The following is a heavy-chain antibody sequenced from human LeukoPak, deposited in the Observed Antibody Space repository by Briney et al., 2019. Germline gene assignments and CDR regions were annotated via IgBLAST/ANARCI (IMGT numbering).Heavy chain of an antibody. CDR3: AKDNYTMNDAFDI. CDR1: GFTFSSYA. D-gene: IGHD3-22*01. J-gene: IGHJ3*02. CDR2: IRYDGSNK. Sequence: GGSLRLSCAASGFTFSSYAMHWVRQAPGKGLEWVAFIRYDGSNKYYADSVKGRFTISRDNSKNTLYLQMNSLRAEDTAVYYCAKDNYTMNDAFDIWGQGTMVTVSS. V-gene: IGHV3-30*02.